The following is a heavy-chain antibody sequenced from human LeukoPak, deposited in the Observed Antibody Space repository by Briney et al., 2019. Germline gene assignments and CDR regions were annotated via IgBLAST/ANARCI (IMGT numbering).Heavy chain of an antibody. J-gene: IGHJ4*02. Sequence: GGSLRLSCAASGFSFSSYGMHWVRQAPGKGLEWVAVISVDGSNEYYADSVKGRFTISRDNAKNSLYLQMNSLRAEDTAVYYCARVSDYVWGSYRYPPDYWGQGTLVTVSS. D-gene: IGHD3-16*02. CDR3: ARVSDYVWGSYRYPPDY. V-gene: IGHV3-30*03. CDR1: GFSFSSYG. CDR2: ISVDGSNE.